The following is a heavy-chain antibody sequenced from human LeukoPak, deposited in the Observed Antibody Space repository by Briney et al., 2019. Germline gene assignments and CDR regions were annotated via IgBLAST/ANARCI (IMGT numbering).Heavy chain of an antibody. D-gene: IGHD1-1*01. CDR2: IIPIFGIA. V-gene: IGHV1-69*04. J-gene: IGHJ4*02. Sequence: SVKVSCKASGGTLSSYAISWVRQAPGQGLEWMGRIIPIFGIANYAQKFQGRVTITADKSTSTAYMELSSLRSEDTAVYYCARVNLQNWNQPPRPGRYYFDYWGQGTLVTVSS. CDR1: GGTLSSYA. CDR3: ARVNLQNWNQPPRPGRYYFDY.